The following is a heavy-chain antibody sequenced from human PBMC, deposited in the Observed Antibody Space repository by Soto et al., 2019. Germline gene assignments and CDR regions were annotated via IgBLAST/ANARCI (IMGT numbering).Heavy chain of an antibody. CDR3: AKDGLRNCSSTSCYVVDY. V-gene: IGHV3-23*01. D-gene: IGHD2-2*01. Sequence: GGSLRLSCAASGFTFSSYAMSWVRQAPGKGLEWVSAISGSGGSTYYADSVKGRFTISRDNSKNTLYLQMNSLRAEDTAVYYCAKDGLRNCSSTSCYVVDYWGQGTLVTVSS. J-gene: IGHJ4*02. CDR1: GFTFSSYA. CDR2: ISGSGGST.